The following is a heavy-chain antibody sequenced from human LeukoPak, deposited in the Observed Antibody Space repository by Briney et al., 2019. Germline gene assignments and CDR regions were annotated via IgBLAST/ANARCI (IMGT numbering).Heavy chain of an antibody. D-gene: IGHD3-10*01. Sequence: GGSLRLSCAASGFTFSSYEMNWVRQAPGKGLEWVSYISSSGSTIYYADSVKGRFTISRDNAKNSLYLQMNSLRAEDTALYYCARDAFGFGYFQHWGQGTLVTVSS. CDR3: ARDAFGFGYFQH. J-gene: IGHJ1*01. V-gene: IGHV3-48*03. CDR1: GFTFSSYE. CDR2: ISSSGSTI.